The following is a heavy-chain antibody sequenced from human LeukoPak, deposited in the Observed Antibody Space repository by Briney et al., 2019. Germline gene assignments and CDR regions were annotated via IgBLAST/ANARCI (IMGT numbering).Heavy chain of an antibody. CDR1: GYTFTSYG. CDR2: ISAYNGNT. J-gene: IGHJ4*02. CDR3: ARGHYYDSSGYGASFDY. V-gene: IGHV1-18*01. Sequence: ASVKVSFKASGYTFTSYGISWVRQAPGQGLEWMGWISAYNGNTNYAQKLQGRVTMTTDTSTSTAYMELRSLRSDDTAVYYCARGHYYDSSGYGASFDYWGQGTLVTVSS. D-gene: IGHD3-22*01.